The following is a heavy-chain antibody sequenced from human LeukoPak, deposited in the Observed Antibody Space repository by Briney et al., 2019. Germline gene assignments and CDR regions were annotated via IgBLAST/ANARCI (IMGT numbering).Heavy chain of an antibody. Sequence: SETLSLTCTVSGGSISSYYWSWIRKPPGKGLEWIGYIYYSGSTNYNPSLKSRVTISVDTSKNQFSLKLSSVTAADTAVYYCARDGAGAFDIWGQGTMVTVSS. CDR1: GGSISSYY. J-gene: IGHJ3*02. CDR3: ARDGAGAFDI. D-gene: IGHD1-14*01. CDR2: IYYSGST. V-gene: IGHV4-59*01.